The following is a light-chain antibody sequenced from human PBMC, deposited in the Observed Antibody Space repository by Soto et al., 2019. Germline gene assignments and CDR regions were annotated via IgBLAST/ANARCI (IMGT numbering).Light chain of an antibody. CDR3: SSHTTSTIPWV. CDR1: SSDVGGYNY. CDR2: EVS. V-gene: IGLV2-14*01. Sequence: QSALTQPASVSGSPGQSITISCTGTSSDVGGYNYVSWYQQHPGKAPKLMIYEVSNRPSGVSNRFSGSKSGNTASLTISGLQAEDEAGYYCSSHTTSTIPWVFGGGTKVTVL. J-gene: IGLJ3*02.